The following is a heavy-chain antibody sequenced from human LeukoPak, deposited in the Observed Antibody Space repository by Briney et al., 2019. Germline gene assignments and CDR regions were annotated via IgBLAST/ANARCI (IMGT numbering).Heavy chain of an antibody. V-gene: IGHV3-15*01. Sequence: GGSLRLSCVASGFSFTTHAVGWVRQAPGKGLEWVGRIKSKTDGGTTDYAAPVKGRFTISRDDSKNTLYLQMNSLKTEDTAVYYCAKDGGVWGKGTTVTVSS. CDR3: AKDGGV. CDR2: IKSKTDGGTT. CDR1: GFSFTTHA. J-gene: IGHJ6*03.